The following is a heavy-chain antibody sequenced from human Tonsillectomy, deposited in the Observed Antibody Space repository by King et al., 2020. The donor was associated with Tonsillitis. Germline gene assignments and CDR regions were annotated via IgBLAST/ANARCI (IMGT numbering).Heavy chain of an antibody. Sequence: QLQESGPGLVKPSETLSLTCTVSGDSISSYYWSWIRQPPGKGLEWIGYIYYSGSTNYNPTLKSRCTISVDTSKNQFSLKLTSVTAADTAVYYCATNYSSSTYFDYWGQGTLVTVSS. J-gene: IGHJ4*02. CDR2: IYYSGST. D-gene: IGHD6-6*01. CDR1: GDSISSYY. CDR3: ATNYSSSTYFDY. V-gene: IGHV4-59*01.